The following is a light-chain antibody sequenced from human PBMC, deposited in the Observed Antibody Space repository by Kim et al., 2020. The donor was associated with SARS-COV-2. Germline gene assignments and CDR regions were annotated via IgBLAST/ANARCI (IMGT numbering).Light chain of an antibody. Sequence: GQRVTISCSGSSSNIVSNYVYWYQQLPGTAPKRLIYRNNQRPSGVPDRFSGSKSGTSASLAISGLRSEDEADYYCAAWDDSLSGVVFGGGTKLTVL. CDR1: SSNIVSNY. CDR3: AAWDDSLSGVV. V-gene: IGLV1-47*01. J-gene: IGLJ2*01. CDR2: RNN.